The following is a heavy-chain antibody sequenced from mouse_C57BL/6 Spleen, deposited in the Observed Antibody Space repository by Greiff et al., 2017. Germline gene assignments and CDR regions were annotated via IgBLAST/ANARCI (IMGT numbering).Heavy chain of an antibody. D-gene: IGHD1-1*01. V-gene: IGHV10-3*01. Sequence: EVQRVESGGGLVQPKGSLKLSCAASGFTFNTYAMHWVRQAPGKGLEWVARIRRKSSNYATYYADSVKDRFTISRDDSQSMLYLQMNNLKTEDTAMYYCVRDYYGSSYAWFAYWGQGTLVTVSA. CDR3: VRDYYGSSYAWFAY. CDR1: GFTFNTYA. CDR2: IRRKSSNYAT. J-gene: IGHJ3*01.